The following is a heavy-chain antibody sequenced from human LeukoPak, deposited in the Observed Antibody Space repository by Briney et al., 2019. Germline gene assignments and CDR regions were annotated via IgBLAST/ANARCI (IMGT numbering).Heavy chain of an antibody. J-gene: IGHJ6*02. V-gene: IGHV1-58*02. CDR3: AADIVVVPAAAYYYYGMDV. CDR1: GFTFTSSA. Sequence: SVKVSCKASGFTFTSSAMQWVRQARGQRLEWIGWIVVGSGNTNYAQKFQERVTITRDMSTSTAYMELSSLRSEDTAVYYCAADIVVVPAAAYYYYGMDVWGQGTTVTVSS. D-gene: IGHD2-2*01. CDR2: IVVGSGNT.